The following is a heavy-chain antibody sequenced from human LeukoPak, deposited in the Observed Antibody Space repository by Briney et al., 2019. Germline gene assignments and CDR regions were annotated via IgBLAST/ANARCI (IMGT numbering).Heavy chain of an antibody. J-gene: IGHJ4*02. V-gene: IGHV1-8*03. CDR3: ARGVVRGVIPYIDY. Sequence: GASVKVSCKASGYTFTSYAMNWVRQAPGQGLEWMGWMNPNSGNTGYAQKFQGRVTITRNTSISTAYMELSSLRSEDTAVYYCARGVVRGVIPYIDYWGQGTLVTVSS. D-gene: IGHD3-10*01. CDR1: GYTFTSYA. CDR2: MNPNSGNT.